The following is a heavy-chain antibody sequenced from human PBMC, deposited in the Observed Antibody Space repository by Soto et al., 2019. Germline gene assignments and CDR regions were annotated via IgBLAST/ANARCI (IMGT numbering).Heavy chain of an antibody. CDR2: INPNSGGT. D-gene: IGHD4-17*01. Sequence: ASVKVSCKASGYTFTGYYMHWVRQAPGQGLEWMGWINPNSGGTNYAQKFQGWVTMTRDTSISTAYMELSRLRSDDTAVYYCAREATVTNYYYYMDAWGKGTTVTVSS. V-gene: IGHV1-2*04. J-gene: IGHJ6*03. CDR3: AREATVTNYYYYMDA. CDR1: GYTFTGYY.